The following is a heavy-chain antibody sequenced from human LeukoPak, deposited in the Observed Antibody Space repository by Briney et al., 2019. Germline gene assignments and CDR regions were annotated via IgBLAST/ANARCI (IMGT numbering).Heavy chain of an antibody. V-gene: IGHV3-9*01. J-gene: IGHJ2*01. CDR1: GFTFSSYW. CDR2: ISWNSGSI. D-gene: IGHD5-12*01. Sequence: GGSLRLSCAASGFTFSSYWMSWVRQAPGKGLEWVSGISWNSGSIGYADSVKGRFTISRDNAKNSLYLQMNSLRAENTALYYCAKDIGASGYGASNRYFDLWGRGTLVTVSS. CDR3: AKDIGASGYGASNRYFDL.